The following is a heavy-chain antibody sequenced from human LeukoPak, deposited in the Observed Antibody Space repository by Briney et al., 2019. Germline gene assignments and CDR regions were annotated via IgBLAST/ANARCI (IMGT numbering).Heavy chain of an antibody. Sequence: ASETLSLTCAVYGGSFSGYYWSWIRQSPGKGLEWIGEINHSGSTNYNPSLKSRVTISVDTSKNQFSLKLSSVTAADTAVYYCARQRRYSSFKRVYYFDYWGQGTLVTVSS. CDR3: ARQRRYSSFKRVYYFDY. J-gene: IGHJ4*02. V-gene: IGHV4-34*01. CDR1: GGSFSGYY. CDR2: INHSGST. D-gene: IGHD6-13*01.